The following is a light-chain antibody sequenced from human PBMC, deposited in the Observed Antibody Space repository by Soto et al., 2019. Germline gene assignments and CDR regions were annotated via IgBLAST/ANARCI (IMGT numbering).Light chain of an antibody. Sequence: QSVLTQPPSVSAAPRQRVTISCSGSSSNIGNNAVNWYQQLPGKAPKLLIHYDDRVPSGVSDRFSGSKSGTSASLAISGLQSEDEAYYFCPAWDDSLNGPVFGGGAQLTVL. J-gene: IGLJ3*02. V-gene: IGLV1-36*01. CDR1: SSNIGNNA. CDR3: PAWDDSLNGPV. CDR2: YDD.